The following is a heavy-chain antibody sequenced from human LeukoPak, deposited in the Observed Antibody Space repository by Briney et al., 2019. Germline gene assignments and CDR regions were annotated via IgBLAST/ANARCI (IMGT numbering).Heavy chain of an antibody. V-gene: IGHV1-8*01. D-gene: IGHD1-20*01. CDR3: ARNNWRKPDALDI. CDR1: GYTFTSYD. CDR2: MNPNSGNT. J-gene: IGHJ3*02. Sequence: ASVKVSCKASGYTFTSYDINWVRQATGQGLEWMGWMNPNSGNTGYAQKFQGRVTMTRNTSISTAYMELSSLRSEDTAVYYCARNNWRKPDALDIWGQGTMVTVSS.